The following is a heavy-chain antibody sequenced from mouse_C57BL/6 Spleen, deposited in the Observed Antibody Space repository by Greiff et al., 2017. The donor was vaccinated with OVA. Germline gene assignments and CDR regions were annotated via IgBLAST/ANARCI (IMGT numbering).Heavy chain of an antibody. V-gene: IGHV1-82*01. CDR1: GYAFSSSW. CDR3: ARWDYDMFAY. Sequence: QVQLQQSGPELVKPGASVKISCKASGYAFSSSWMNWVKQRPGKGLEWIGRIYPGDGDTNYNGKFKGKATRTADKSSSTAYMQLSSLTSEDSAVYFCARWDYDMFAYWGQGTLVTVSA. CDR2: IYPGDGDT. D-gene: IGHD2-4*01. J-gene: IGHJ3*01.